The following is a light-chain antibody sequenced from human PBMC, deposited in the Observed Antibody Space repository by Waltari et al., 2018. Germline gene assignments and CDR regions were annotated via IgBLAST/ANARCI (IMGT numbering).Light chain of an antibody. CDR1: SGHSNNI. J-gene: IGLJ3*02. CDR2: VNSDGSH. V-gene: IGLV4-69*01. Sequence: QLVLTHSPSASASLGASVKLTCTLSSGHSNNIIAWLQQQPEKGPRYLMKVNSDGSHSKGDEIPDRFSGSSSGAERYLTISSLQSEDEADYYCQSGGHGTWVFGGGTKLTVL. CDR3: QSGGHGTWV.